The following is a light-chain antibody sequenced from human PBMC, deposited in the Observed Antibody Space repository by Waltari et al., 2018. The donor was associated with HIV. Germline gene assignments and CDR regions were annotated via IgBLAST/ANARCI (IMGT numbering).Light chain of an antibody. CDR1: SSDVGRYDY. Sequence: QSALTQPPSASGSLGQSVTISCTGSSSDVGRYDYVSWYQQHPGKAPRLLIFDVNHPPSGVPDRFSGSKSGNTASLTVSGLQAEDEAEYSCSSYTGINPVIFGGGTTLTVL. CDR3: SSYTGINPVI. V-gene: IGLV2-8*01. J-gene: IGLJ2*01. CDR2: DVN.